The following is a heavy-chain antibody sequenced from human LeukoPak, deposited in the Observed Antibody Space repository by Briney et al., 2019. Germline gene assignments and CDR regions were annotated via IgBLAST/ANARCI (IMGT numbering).Heavy chain of an antibody. V-gene: IGHV4-59*11. CDR3: ARLHGRPSMAPLRRKDEYYFDY. J-gene: IGHJ4*02. CDR2: IFSSGGT. CDR1: GRSISPHY. Sequence: SETLSLTCTVSGRSISPHYWSWFRQAPGRGLEWIGYIFSSGGTTYKPSLKSRVTLSVDTSKNQFSLRLTSVTAADTAVYYCARLHGRPSMAPLRRKDEYYFDYWGQGTLVTVSS. D-gene: IGHD6-6*01.